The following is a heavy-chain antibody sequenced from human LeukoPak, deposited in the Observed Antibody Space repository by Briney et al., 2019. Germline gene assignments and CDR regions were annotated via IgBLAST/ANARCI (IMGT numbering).Heavy chain of an antibody. CDR2: FDPENGET. V-gene: IGHV1-24*01. CDR3: ATFTGYSSSWYGYYSDY. CDR1: GYTLTELS. D-gene: IGHD6-13*01. Sequence: ASVKVSCKVSGYTLTELSMHWVRQAPGKGLEWMGGFDPENGETIYAQKFQGRVTMTEDTSTDTAYMELSSLRSEDTAVYYCATFTGYSSSWYGYYSDYWGQGTLVTVSS. J-gene: IGHJ4*02.